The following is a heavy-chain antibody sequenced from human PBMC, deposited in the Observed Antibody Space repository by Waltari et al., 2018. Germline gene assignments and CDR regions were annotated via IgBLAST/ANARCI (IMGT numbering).Heavy chain of an antibody. Sequence: EVRLVQSGAEVKKPGESLKISCQGSGYNFNTFWIGWVRHLPGKGLEWMGISDPGDSQTTYNPSFQGQVTISADKSSSTAYLQWSSLKASDTAIYYCARQGGKYLYPDFWGQGTLVTVSS. V-gene: IGHV5-51*01. CDR3: ARQGGKYLYPDF. D-gene: IGHD1-26*01. J-gene: IGHJ4*02. CDR1: GYNFNTFW. CDR2: SDPGDSQT.